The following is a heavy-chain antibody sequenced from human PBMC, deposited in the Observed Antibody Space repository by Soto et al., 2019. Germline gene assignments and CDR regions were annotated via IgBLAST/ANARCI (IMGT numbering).Heavy chain of an antibody. D-gene: IGHD2-15*01. V-gene: IGHV1-46*03. CDR2: INPNGGST. CDR1: GYSFTSYY. CDR3: ARGAFVSF. Sequence: QVQLVQSGAEVKKPGASVKVSCRTSGYSFTSYYIHWVRQAPGQGLEWMGLINPNGGSTSYAQRFQGRVTMTIDTSTTTVYMELSSLRSDDTAVYYCARGAFVSFWGQGTLVTVFS. J-gene: IGHJ4*02.